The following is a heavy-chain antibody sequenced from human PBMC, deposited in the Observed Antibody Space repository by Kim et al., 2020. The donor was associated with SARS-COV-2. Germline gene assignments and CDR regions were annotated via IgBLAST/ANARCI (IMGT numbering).Heavy chain of an antibody. D-gene: IGHD2-8*01. CDR1: GFAFSHAW. V-gene: IGHV3-15*01. CDR2: ILSNTDGGTT. Sequence: GGSLRLSCAASGFAFSHAWMSWVRQVPGKGLEWLGRILSNTDGGTTDYAAFVKGRFTISRDDSKNTLYLQLNSLNTDDTAVYYCVTYRFQYVTPQGDDYWGQGTLVTVSS. CDR3: VTYRFQYVTPQGDDY. J-gene: IGHJ4*02.